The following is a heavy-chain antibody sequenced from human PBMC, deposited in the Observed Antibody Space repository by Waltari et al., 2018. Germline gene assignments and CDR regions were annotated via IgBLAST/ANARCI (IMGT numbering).Heavy chain of an antibody. CDR3: VRSGFMDV. V-gene: IGHV3-74*03. D-gene: IGHD3-10*01. CDR1: LRRYW. J-gene: IGHJ6*02. Sequence: LRRYWSNWGRQGEREGLRMISRIKSYGTITQYADSVKSQVSISRDNAKNTLDLQMNSLGVDDTAVYYCVRSGFMDVWGQGTTVTVSS. CDR2: IKSYGTIT.